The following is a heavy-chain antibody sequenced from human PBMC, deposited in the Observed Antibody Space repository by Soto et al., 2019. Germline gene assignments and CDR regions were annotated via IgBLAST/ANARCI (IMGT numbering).Heavy chain of an antibody. CDR3: ASHHTSGWLYFDS. CDR1: GFTVSGND. J-gene: IGHJ4*02. D-gene: IGHD6-19*01. CDR2: ISSSGRAI. V-gene: IGHV3-11*01. Sequence: QLQLLESGGDLVKPGGSLRLSCAASGFTVSGNDLSWIRQAPGKGLEWVSSISSSGRAIYYADSVKGRFTISRDNAKDSLYLQMSRLRAEDTAIYYCASHHTSGWLYFDSWGQGTLVTVSS.